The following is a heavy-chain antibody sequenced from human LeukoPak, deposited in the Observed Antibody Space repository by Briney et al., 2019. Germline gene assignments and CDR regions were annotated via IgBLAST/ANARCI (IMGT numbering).Heavy chain of an antibody. J-gene: IGHJ6*03. D-gene: IGHD3-10*01. V-gene: IGHV1-46*01. CDR3: ARDKFYYGSGTYSGYYMDV. Sequence: ASVKVSCEASGTTFTTYYLHWVRQAPGQGLEWLGIINPSGSSTIYAQKFQGRVNMTRDMSTSTVYMELNSLRSEDTAVYYCARDKFYYGSGTYSGYYMDVWGKGTTVTVSS. CDR1: GTTFTTYY. CDR2: INPSGSST.